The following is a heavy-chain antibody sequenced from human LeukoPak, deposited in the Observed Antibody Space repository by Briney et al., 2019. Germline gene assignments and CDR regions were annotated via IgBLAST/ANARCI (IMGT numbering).Heavy chain of an antibody. CDR2: IYYSGST. CDR3: ARSDGYGLVGI. D-gene: IGHD3-10*01. CDR1: GGSIITYY. V-gene: IGHV4-59*12. Sequence: PSETLSLTCTVSGGSIITYYWSWIRQPPGKGLEWIGYIYYSGSTNYNPSLKSRVTISVHTSKNQFSLKLSSVTAADTAVYYCARSDGYGLVGIWGQGTMVTVSS. J-gene: IGHJ3*02.